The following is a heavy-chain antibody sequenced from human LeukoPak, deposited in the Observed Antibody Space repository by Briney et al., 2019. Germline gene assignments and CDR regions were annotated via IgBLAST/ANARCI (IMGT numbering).Heavy chain of an antibody. CDR3: ASLIYDSSGYYFDK. CDR1: GGSISSYH. J-gene: IGHJ4*02. D-gene: IGHD3-22*01. V-gene: IGHV4-59*08. Sequence: SETLSLTCTVSGGSISSYHWSWIRQSPGKGLEWMGYIQYSGSTNRNPSLKSRVTISVDTSKNQLSLKLSSVTAADTAVYYCASLIYDSSGYYFDKWGQGTLVTVSS. CDR2: IQYSGST.